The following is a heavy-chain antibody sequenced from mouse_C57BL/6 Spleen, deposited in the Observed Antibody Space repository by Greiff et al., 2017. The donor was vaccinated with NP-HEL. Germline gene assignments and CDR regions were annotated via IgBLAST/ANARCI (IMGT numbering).Heavy chain of an antibody. CDR3: AREGYDYDLNGFAY. CDR2: IWSGGST. J-gene: IGHJ3*01. V-gene: IGHV2-2*01. CDR1: GFSLTSYG. D-gene: IGHD2-4*01. Sequence: VKLMESGPGLVQPSQSLSITCTVSGFSLTSYGVHWVRQSPGKGLEWLGVIWSGGSTDYNAAFISRLSISKDNSKSQVFFKMNSLQADDTAIYYCAREGYDYDLNGFAYWGQGTLVTVSA.